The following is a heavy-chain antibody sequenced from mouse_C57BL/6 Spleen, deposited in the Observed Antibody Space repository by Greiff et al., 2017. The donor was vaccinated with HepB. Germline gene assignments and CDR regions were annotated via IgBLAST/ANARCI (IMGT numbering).Heavy chain of an antibody. D-gene: IGHD2-5*01. V-gene: IGHV1-15*01. Sequence: VQLQQSGAELVRPGASVTLSCKASGYTFTDFEMHWVKQTPVHGLEWIGAIDPETGGTAYNQKFKGKAILTADKSSSTAYMELRSLTSEDSAVYYCTPPAYYSNPFDYWGQGTTLTVSS. CDR2: IDPETGGT. CDR1: GYTFTDFE. J-gene: IGHJ2*01. CDR3: TPPAYYSNPFDY.